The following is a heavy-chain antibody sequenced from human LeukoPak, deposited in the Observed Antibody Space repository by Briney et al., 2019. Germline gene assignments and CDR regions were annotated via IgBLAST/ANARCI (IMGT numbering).Heavy chain of an antibody. Sequence: ASVKVSCKASGYTFTSYAMNWVRQAPGQGLEWMGWINTNTGNPTYAQGFTGRFLFFLDTSVSTAYLQISSLKAEDTAVYYCVRLCIAAAVCPTYWGQGTLVTVSS. CDR1: GYTFTSYA. D-gene: IGHD6-13*01. J-gene: IGHJ4*02. CDR3: VRLCIAAAVCPTY. V-gene: IGHV7-4-1*02. CDR2: INTNTGNP.